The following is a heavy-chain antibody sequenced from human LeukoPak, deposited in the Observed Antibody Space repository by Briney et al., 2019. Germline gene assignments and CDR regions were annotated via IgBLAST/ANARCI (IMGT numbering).Heavy chain of an antibody. V-gene: IGHV4-4*07. J-gene: IGHJ4*02. CDR2: IYTSGST. D-gene: IGHD3-22*01. CDR3: ARGDRSYDSSGYYYKASFDY. Sequence: SETLSPTCTVSGGSISSYYWSWIRQPAGKGLEWIGRIYTSGSTNYNPSLKSRVTMSVDTSKNQFSLKLSSVTAADTAVYYCARGDRSYDSSGYYYKASFDYWGQGTLVTVSS. CDR1: GGSISSYY.